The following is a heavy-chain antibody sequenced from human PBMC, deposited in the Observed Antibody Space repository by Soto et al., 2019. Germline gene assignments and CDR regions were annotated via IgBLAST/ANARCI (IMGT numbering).Heavy chain of an antibody. CDR3: AKASTVSWGVFDY. J-gene: IGHJ4*02. Sequence: EVQLLESGGGLVQPGGSLRLSCAASGFTFSSYAMTWVRQAPGKGLEWVSALSGNSRNIFLADSVKGRFTISRDNSKNTLYLQMNSLRAEATAMYYCAKASTVSWGVFDYWGQGALITVSS. V-gene: IGHV3-23*01. CDR2: LSGNSRNI. D-gene: IGHD6-13*01. CDR1: GFTFSSYA.